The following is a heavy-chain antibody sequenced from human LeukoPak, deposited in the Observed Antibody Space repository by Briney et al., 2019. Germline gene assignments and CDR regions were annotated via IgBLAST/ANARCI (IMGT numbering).Heavy chain of an antibody. CDR2: IIPIFGTA. V-gene: IGHV1-69*05. CDR3: ARDSAHYDSSGSDAFDI. CDR1: GGTFSSYA. J-gene: IGHJ3*02. Sequence: SVKVSCKASGGTFSSYAISWVRQAPGQGLEWMGGIIPIFGTANYAQKFQGRVTITTDESTSTAYMELSSLRSDDTAVYYCARDSAHYDSSGSDAFDIWGQGTMVTVSS. D-gene: IGHD3-22*01.